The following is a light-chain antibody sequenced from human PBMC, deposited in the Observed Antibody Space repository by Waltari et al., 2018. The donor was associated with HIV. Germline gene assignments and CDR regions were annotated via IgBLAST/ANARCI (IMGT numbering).Light chain of an antibody. Sequence: IQLTQSPSSVSASVGDTVTIPCRASQGISTYLAWFHQRPGKAPTSLIYGASNLQSGVSSRFSGSPSGTEFTLTITNLQPEDFGTYYCQQYNSYPFTFGPGTKVDLK. CDR2: GAS. CDR1: QGISTY. CDR3: QQYNSYPFT. V-gene: IGKV1-16*01. J-gene: IGKJ3*01.